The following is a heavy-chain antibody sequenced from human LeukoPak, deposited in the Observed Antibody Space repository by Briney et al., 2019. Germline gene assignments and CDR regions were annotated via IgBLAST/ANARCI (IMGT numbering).Heavy chain of an antibody. CDR3: ARMGVGATADAFDI. CDR1: GGSFSGYC. J-gene: IGHJ3*02. Sequence: SETLSLTCAVYGGSFSGYCWSWIRQPPGKGLEWMGEINHSGSTNYNPSLKSRATISVDTYNNQFSLKLSSVTAADTAVYYCARMGVGATADAFDIWGQGTMVTVSS. CDR2: INHSGST. V-gene: IGHV4-34*01. D-gene: IGHD1-26*01.